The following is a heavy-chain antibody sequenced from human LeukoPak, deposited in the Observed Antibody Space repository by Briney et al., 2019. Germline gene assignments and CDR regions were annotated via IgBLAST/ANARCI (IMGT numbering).Heavy chain of an antibody. V-gene: IGHV3-43*02. CDR3: ANDKARYNWNDEGYYYYGMDV. CDR1: GFTFDDYA. CDR2: ISGDGGST. J-gene: IGHJ6*02. Sequence: PGGSLRLSCAASGFTFDDYAMHWVRQAPGKGLEWVSLISGDGGSTYYADSVKGRFTISRDNSKNSLYLQMNSLRTEDTALYYCANDKARYNWNDEGYYYYGMDVWGQGTTVTVSS. D-gene: IGHD1-1*01.